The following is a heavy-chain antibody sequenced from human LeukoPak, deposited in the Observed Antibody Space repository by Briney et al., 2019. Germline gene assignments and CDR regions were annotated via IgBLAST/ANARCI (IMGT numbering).Heavy chain of an antibody. V-gene: IGHV3-30*18. CDR2: ISHDGSNK. CDR3: AKDREACLTTNCYVFHW. J-gene: IGHJ4*02. CDR1: GFTISTFG. D-gene: IGHD2-2*01. Sequence: PGRSLRLSCAASGFTISTFGMHWVRQAPGKGLEWVALISHDGSNKYCADSVKGRFTISRDNSRNTLYLQMNSLRAEDTAVYYCAKDREACLTTNCYVFHWWGQGALVTVSS.